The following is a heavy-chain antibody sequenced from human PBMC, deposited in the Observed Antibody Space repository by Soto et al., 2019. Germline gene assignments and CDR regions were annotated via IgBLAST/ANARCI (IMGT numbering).Heavy chain of an antibody. Sequence: QVQLQESGPGLVKPSQTLSLTCTVSGGSINSGGYSWNWIRQHPGKGLEWIGHIHYSGFAYYNPSLKRLVSMSIDTSKNHFSLKLSSVTAADTAVYYCARGGAGFYPSGMDVW. CDR1: GGSINSGGYS. CDR2: IHYSGFA. V-gene: IGHV4-31*01. D-gene: IGHD3-3*01. J-gene: IGHJ6*01. CDR3: ARGGAGFYPSGMDV.